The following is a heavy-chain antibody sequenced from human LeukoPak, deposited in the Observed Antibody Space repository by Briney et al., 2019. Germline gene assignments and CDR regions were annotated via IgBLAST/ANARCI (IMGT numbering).Heavy chain of an antibody. Sequence: GGSLRLSCAASGFTFSTSDMHWVRQPTGRNLEWVSAIGFAGDTYYADSLKGRFTISRENAKNSLYLQMSSLRAGDTAVYYCARARDVDTDAFGIWGQGTMVTVSS. CDR1: GFTFSTSD. J-gene: IGHJ3*02. V-gene: IGHV3-13*01. CDR2: IGFAGDT. D-gene: IGHD5-18*01. CDR3: ARARDVDTDAFGI.